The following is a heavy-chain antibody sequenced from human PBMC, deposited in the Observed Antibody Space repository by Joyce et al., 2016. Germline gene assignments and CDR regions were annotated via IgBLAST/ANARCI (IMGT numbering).Heavy chain of an antibody. V-gene: IGHV4-31*03. D-gene: IGHD3-9*01. CDR3: ARVDAARGIATAQPLY. Sequence: QVQLQESGPGLVKPSQTLSLTCTVSGGSISSGGYYWNWIRQYPGKGLEWIGDIHDSGSAYYNPSLKSRITISVDTSKNQFSLKLSSVTAADTAVYYCARVDAARGIATAQPLYWGQGTLVTVSS. CDR1: GGSISSGGYY. CDR2: IHDSGSA. J-gene: IGHJ4*02.